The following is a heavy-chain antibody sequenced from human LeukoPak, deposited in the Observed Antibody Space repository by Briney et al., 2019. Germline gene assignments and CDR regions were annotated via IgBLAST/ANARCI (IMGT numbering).Heavy chain of an antibody. CDR1: GFTFSSYG. CDR2: IRYDGSNK. J-gene: IGHJ4*02. V-gene: IGHV3-30*02. D-gene: IGHD3-22*01. CDR3: AKGHDSSGYYSDY. Sequence: GGSLRLSCAASGFTFSSYGMHWVRQAPGKGLGWVAFIRYDGSNKYYVDSVKGRFTISRDNSMNTLYLQMNSLRAEDTAVYYCAKGHDSSGYYSDYWGQGTLVTVSS.